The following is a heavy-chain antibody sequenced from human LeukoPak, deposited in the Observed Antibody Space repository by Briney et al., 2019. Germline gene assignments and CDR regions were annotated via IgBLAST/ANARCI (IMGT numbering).Heavy chain of an antibody. V-gene: IGHV4-59*08. Sequence: SETLSLTCTVSGGSLSSYYWSWIRQPPGKGLEWIGYIYSTGSANYNPSLKSRVTLSVDTAKNQFSLKLNSVTAADTAVNYCARMGGYSGYATHWGQGTLVTVSS. CDR1: GGSLSSYY. CDR3: ARMGGYSGYATH. J-gene: IGHJ4*02. CDR2: IYSTGSA. D-gene: IGHD5-12*01.